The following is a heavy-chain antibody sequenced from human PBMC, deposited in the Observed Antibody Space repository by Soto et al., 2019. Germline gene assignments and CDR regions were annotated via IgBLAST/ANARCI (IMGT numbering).Heavy chain of an antibody. CDR2: IKQDGSEK. CDR3: AREKNYDFWSGYRYYYGMDV. Sequence: VGSLRLSCAASGFTFSSYWMSWVRQAPGKGLEWVANIKQDGSEKYYVDSVKGRFTISRDNAKNSLYLQMNSLRAEDTAVYYCAREKNYDFWSGYRYYYGMDVWGQGTTVTVSS. J-gene: IGHJ6*02. V-gene: IGHV3-7*03. D-gene: IGHD3-3*01. CDR1: GFTFSSYW.